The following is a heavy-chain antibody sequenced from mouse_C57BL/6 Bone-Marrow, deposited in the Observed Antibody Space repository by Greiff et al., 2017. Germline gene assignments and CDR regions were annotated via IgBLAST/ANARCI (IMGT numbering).Heavy chain of an antibody. CDR1: GYAFSSYW. J-gene: IGHJ4*01. CDR3: ASHHSSGYVGYAMDY. V-gene: IGHV1-80*01. CDR2: IYPGDGDT. D-gene: IGHD3-2*02. Sequence: LKESGASVKISCKASGYAFSSYWMNWVKQRPGKGLEWIGQIYPGDGDTNYNGKFKGKATLTADKSSSTAYMQLSSLTSEDSAVYFCASHHSSGYVGYAMDYWGQGTSVTVSS.